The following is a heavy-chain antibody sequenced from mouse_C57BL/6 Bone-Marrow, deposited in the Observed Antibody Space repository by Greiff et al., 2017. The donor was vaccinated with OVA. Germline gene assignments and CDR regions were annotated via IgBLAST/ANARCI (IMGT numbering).Heavy chain of an antibody. J-gene: IGHJ3*01. CDR3: ARDGRQLRLDRFAY. D-gene: IGHD3-2*02. V-gene: IGHV1-81*01. CDR2: IYPRSGNT. CDR1: GYTFTSYG. Sequence: VQVVESGAELARPGASVKLSCKASGYTFTSYGISWVKQRTGQGLEWIGEIYPRSGNTYYNEKFKGKATLTADKSSSTAYMELRSLTSEDSAVYFCARDGRQLRLDRFAYWGQGTLVTVSA.